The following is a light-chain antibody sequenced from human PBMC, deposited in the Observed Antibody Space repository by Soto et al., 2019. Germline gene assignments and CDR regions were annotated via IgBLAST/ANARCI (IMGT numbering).Light chain of an antibody. CDR1: RSNIGAGYD. CDR3: QSFDSSLSGWV. CDR2: GDT. V-gene: IGLV1-40*01. J-gene: IGLJ3*02. Sequence: QSVLTQPPSVSGAPGQRVTISCTGRRSNIGAGYDVHWYQQLPGTAPKLLVSGDTNRPSGVPDRFSGSKSGTSASLAITGLRAEDEADYYCQSFDSSLSGWVFGGGTQLTVL.